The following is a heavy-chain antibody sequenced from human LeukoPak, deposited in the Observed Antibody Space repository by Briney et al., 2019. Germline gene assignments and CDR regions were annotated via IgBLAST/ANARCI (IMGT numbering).Heavy chain of an antibody. V-gene: IGHV3-53*01. D-gene: IGHD5-24*01. Sequence: GGSLRLSCAASGFTVSSSYMSWVRQAPGKGLEWVSVIYSGGSTYYADSVKGRFTISRDNSKNTLYLQMNSLRAEDTAVYYCAREYVEMATITGAFDIWGQGTMVTVSS. CDR2: IYSGGST. J-gene: IGHJ3*02. CDR3: AREYVEMATITGAFDI. CDR1: GFTVSSSY.